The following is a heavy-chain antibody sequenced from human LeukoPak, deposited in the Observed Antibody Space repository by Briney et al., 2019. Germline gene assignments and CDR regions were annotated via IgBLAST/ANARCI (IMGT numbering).Heavy chain of an antibody. J-gene: IGHJ6*03. V-gene: IGHV3-7*01. CDR3: TREDYGDYERVYYSFMDF. Sequence: HPGGSLRLSCAASGFTFSNYWMSWVRQAPGKGLEWVANINQDGSEKYYVDSVKGRFIISRDNAKNSVYLQMNSLRAEDTAVYYCTREDYGDYERVYYSFMDFWGKGTTVTVSS. D-gene: IGHD4-17*01. CDR2: INQDGSEK. CDR1: GFTFSNYW.